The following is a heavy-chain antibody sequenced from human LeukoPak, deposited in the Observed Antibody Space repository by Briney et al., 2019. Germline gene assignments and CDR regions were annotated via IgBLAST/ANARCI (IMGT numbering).Heavy chain of an antibody. Sequence: GGSLRLSCAASGFTFSSYGMHWVRQAPGKGLVWVSHINGDGSTIRYVGSVKGRFTISRDNAKNTLYLQMNSLRAEDTAVYYCIRVVHSWDLGYWGQGTLVTVSS. V-gene: IGHV3-74*01. CDR3: IRVVHSWDLGY. J-gene: IGHJ4*02. D-gene: IGHD1-26*01. CDR2: INGDGSTI. CDR1: GFTFSSYG.